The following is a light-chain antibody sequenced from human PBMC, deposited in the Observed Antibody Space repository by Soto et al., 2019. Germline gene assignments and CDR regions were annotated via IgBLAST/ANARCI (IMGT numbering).Light chain of an antibody. CDR3: SAYVGSNNFV. J-gene: IGLJ1*01. Sequence: QSALTQPPSASGSPGQSVTISCTGTSSDVGGYNDVYWYQQHPGQAPKLMIYEVSKRPSGVPDRFSGSKSGNTASLTVSGLQAEDEAYYYCSAYVGSNNFVFGTGTKLTVL. CDR1: SSDVGGYND. V-gene: IGLV2-8*01. CDR2: EVS.